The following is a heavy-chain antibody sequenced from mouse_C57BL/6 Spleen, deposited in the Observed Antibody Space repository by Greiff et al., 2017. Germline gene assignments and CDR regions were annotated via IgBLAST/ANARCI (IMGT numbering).Heavy chain of an antibody. Sequence: EVQLQQSGPELVKPGDSVKISCKASGYSFTGYFMNWVMQSHGKSLEWIGRINPYNGDTFYNQKFKGKDTLTVDKSSSTAHMELRSLTSEDSAVYYCARRYYDTYFDSWGQGTTLTVSS. CDR1: GYSFTGYF. CDR2: INPYNGDT. V-gene: IGHV1-20*01. D-gene: IGHD2-4*01. J-gene: IGHJ2*01. CDR3: ARRYYDTYFDS.